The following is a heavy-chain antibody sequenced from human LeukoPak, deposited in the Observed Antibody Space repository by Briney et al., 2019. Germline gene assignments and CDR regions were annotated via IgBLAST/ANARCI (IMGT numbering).Heavy chain of an antibody. CDR1: GYTFTGYY. CDR3: ARSAENCNNGVCFTDYYMDV. Sequence: GASVKVSCKASGYTFTGYYMHRVRQAPGQGLEWMGWINPNSGGTNYAQKFQGRVTMTRDTSITTAYMELSSLTSDDTAVYFCARSAENCNNGVCFTDYYMDVWGKGTTVTVSS. V-gene: IGHV1-2*02. CDR2: INPNSGGT. D-gene: IGHD2-8*01. J-gene: IGHJ6*03.